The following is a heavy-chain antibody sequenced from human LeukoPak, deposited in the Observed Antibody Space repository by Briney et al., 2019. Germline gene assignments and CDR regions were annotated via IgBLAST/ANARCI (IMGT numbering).Heavy chain of an antibody. CDR3: ARGPYDYINGGWFDP. CDR1: GDTFSTYA. CDR2: NIPLFGTT. V-gene: IGHV1-69*05. D-gene: IGHD4-11*01. J-gene: IGHJ5*02. Sequence: SVKVSCKASGDTFSTYAISWVRQAPGQGLEWLGGNIPLFGTTDYAQKFQDRVTITTDESTSTSYMELNSLRSQDTAVYYCARGPYDYINGGWFDPWGQGTLVTVSS.